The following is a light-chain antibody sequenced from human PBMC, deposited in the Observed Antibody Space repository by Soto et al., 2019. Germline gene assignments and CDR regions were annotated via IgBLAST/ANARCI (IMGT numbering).Light chain of an antibody. CDR1: SSDVGGYNF. Sequence: QSALTQPASVSGAPGQSITISGIGTSSDVGGYNFVSWYQQHPGKAPKLMIYEVSNRPSGVSTRFSGSKSGNTASLTISGLQAEDEADYYCFSYRSTGILLFGGGTKVTVL. J-gene: IGLJ2*01. CDR3: FSYRSTGILL. V-gene: IGLV2-14*01. CDR2: EVS.